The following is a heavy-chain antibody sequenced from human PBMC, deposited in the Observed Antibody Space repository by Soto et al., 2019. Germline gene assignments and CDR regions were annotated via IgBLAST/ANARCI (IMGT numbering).Heavy chain of an antibody. CDR1: GYTFTNYA. CDR2: INAGNGNT. J-gene: IGHJ4*02. Sequence: QVPLVQSGAEEKKPGASVKVSCKASGYTFTNYATHWVRQAPGQRLEWMGWINAGNGNTKYSQKFQGRVPITRDTSASTAHMALSSLRSEDTAVYYCARVSGYYLPDYWGQGTLVTVSS. D-gene: IGHD5-12*01. V-gene: IGHV1-3*05. CDR3: ARVSGYYLPDY.